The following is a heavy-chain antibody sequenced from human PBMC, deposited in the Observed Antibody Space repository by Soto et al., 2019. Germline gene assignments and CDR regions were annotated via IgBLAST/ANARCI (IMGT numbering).Heavy chain of an antibody. CDR3: ASHESDFWSGYPYDYYYYGMDV. J-gene: IGHJ6*02. V-gene: IGHV3-11*01. CDR1: GFTFSDYY. CDR2: ISSSGSTI. Sequence: GGSLRLSCAASGFTFSDYYMSWIRQAPGKGLEWVSYISSSGSTIYYADSVKGRFTISRDNAKNSLYLQMNSLRAEDTAVYYCASHESDFWSGYPYDYYYYGMDVWGQGTTVTVLL. D-gene: IGHD3-3*01.